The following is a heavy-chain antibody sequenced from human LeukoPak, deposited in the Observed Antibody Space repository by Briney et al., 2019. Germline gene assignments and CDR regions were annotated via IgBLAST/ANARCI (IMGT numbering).Heavy chain of an antibody. CDR2: ISYIGST. Sequence: SETLSLTCAVSDDSFSSHYWTWIRQPPGKGLEWIGYISYIGSTNHNPSLKSRVTISVDTSRNQFSLRLSSVTAADTAVYYCARDLVTVTKGFDIWGQGTMVSVSS. D-gene: IGHD4-17*01. J-gene: IGHJ3*02. CDR3: ARDLVTVTKGFDI. V-gene: IGHV4-59*11. CDR1: DDSFSSHY.